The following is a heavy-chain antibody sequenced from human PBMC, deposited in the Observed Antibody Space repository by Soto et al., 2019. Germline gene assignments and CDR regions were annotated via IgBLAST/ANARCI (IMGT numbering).Heavy chain of an antibody. Sequence: EVQLLESGGGLVQPGGSLRLSCVASGFTFSIYDMNWVRQAPGKGLDWVSAITGSGTITNYADSVKGRFTISRDNSKNTLYLQMNSLRGEDTAMYYCAKDLRLHQFDSWGQGTLVTDSS. CDR1: GFTFSIYD. V-gene: IGHV3-23*01. CDR3: AKDLRLHQFDS. D-gene: IGHD5-12*01. J-gene: IGHJ4*02. CDR2: ITGSGTIT.